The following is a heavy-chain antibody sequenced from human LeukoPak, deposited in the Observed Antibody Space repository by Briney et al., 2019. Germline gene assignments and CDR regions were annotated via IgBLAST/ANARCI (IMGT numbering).Heavy chain of an antibody. V-gene: IGHV3-48*01. CDR1: GFTFSSYS. Sequence: GGSLRLSCAASGFTFSSYSMNWVRQAPGKGLEWVAYISSCSSTIYYADSVKGRFTISRDNAKNSLYLQMNSLRAEDTAVYYCARAAYVWGSFAIFGYWGQGTLVTVSS. CDR2: ISSCSSTI. J-gene: IGHJ4*02. D-gene: IGHD3-16*01. CDR3: ARAAYVWGSFAIFGY.